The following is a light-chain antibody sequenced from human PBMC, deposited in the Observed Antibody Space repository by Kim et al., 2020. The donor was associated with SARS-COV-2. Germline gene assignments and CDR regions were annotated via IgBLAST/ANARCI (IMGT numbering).Light chain of an antibody. CDR1: QSISSY. CDR3: QQSYSTPYT. J-gene: IGKJ2*01. Sequence: DIQMTQSPSSLSASVGDSVTITCRASQSISSYLNWYQQKPGKAPKPLIYAASSLQSGVPSRFSGSGSGTDFTLTISSLQPEDFATYYCQQSYSTPYTFGQGTKLEI. CDR2: AAS. V-gene: IGKV1-39*01.